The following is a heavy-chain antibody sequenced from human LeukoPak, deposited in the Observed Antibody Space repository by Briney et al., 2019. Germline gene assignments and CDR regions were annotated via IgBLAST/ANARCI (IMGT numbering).Heavy chain of an antibody. CDR2: INHSGST. J-gene: IGHJ6*02. CDR3: ARDKGFMVRGVINYGMDV. V-gene: IGHV4-34*01. D-gene: IGHD3-10*01. Sequence: KPSETLSLTCAVYGGSFSGYYWSWIRQPPGKGLEWIGEINHSGSTNYNPSLKSRVTMSADTSKNQFSLKLTSVTAADTAVYYCARDKGFMVRGVINYGMDVWGQGTTVTVSS. CDR1: GGSFSGYY.